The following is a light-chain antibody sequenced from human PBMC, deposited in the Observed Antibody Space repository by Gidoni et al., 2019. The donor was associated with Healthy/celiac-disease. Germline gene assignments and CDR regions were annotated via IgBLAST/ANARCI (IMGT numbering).Light chain of an antibody. CDR1: QGISSY. Sequence: DIQLTQSPSFLSASVGDRVTITCRASQGISSYLAWYQQKPGKAPKLLIYAASTLQSGVPSRFSGSGSGTEFTLTISSLQPEDCVTYYCQQLNSYLMYTFGQGTKLEIK. V-gene: IGKV1-9*01. CDR2: AAS. J-gene: IGKJ2*01. CDR3: QQLNSYLMYT.